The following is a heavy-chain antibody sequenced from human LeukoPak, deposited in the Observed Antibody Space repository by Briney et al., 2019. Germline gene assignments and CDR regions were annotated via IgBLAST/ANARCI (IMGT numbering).Heavy chain of an antibody. CDR3: ALRGAYYYGMDV. J-gene: IGHJ6*02. CDR2: MNPNSGNT. V-gene: IGHV1-8*01. CDR1: GYTFTSYD. D-gene: IGHD3-10*01. Sequence: ASVKVSCKASGYTFTSYDINWVRQATGQGLEWMGWMNPNSGNTGYAQKFQGRVTITRNTSISTAYMELSSLRSEDTAVYYCALRGAYYYGMDVWGQGTTVTVSS.